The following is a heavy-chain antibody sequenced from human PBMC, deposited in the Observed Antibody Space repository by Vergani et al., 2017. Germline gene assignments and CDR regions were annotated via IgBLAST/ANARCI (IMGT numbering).Heavy chain of an antibody. CDR3: ARSVGYSSSWCDY. CDR2: IYYTGST. CDR1: GGSISSYY. V-gene: IGHV4-59*08. Sequence: QVQLQESGPGLVKPSETLSLTCTVSGGSISSYYWSWIRQPPGKGLEWIGSIYYTGSTYYKPSLKSRVTISVDTSKNQFSLKLSSVTAADTAVYYCARSVGYSSSWCDYWGQGTLVTVSS. D-gene: IGHD6-13*01. J-gene: IGHJ4*02.